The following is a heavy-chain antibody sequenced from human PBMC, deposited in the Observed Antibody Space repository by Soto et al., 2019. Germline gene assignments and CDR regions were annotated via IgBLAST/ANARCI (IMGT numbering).Heavy chain of an antibody. CDR3: AGGRVRFLEWLGSEG. CDR2: IIPIFGTA. V-gene: IGHV1-69*12. D-gene: IGHD3-3*01. J-gene: IGHJ4*02. Sequence: QVQLVQSGAEVKKPGSSVKVSCKASGGTFSSYAISWVRQAPGQGLEWMGGIIPIFGTANYAQKFQGRVTITADASTSTAYMELSSLRSEDTAGYYCAGGRVRFLEWLGSEGWGKGTLVTVSS. CDR1: GGTFSSYA.